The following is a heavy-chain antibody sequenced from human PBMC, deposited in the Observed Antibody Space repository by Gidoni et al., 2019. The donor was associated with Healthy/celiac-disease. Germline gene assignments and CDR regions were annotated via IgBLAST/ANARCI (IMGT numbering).Heavy chain of an antibody. Sequence: EVQLVESGGGLVQPGGSLRLSCAASGFTFSSYWMHWVRPAPGKGLVWVSRINSDGSSKSYADSVKGRFTISRDNAKNTLYLQMNSLRAEDTAVYYCARAELKLLWFGELTTWGQGTLVTVSS. CDR1: GFTFSSYW. CDR3: ARAELKLLWFGELTT. V-gene: IGHV3-74*01. CDR2: INSDGSSK. D-gene: IGHD3-10*01. J-gene: IGHJ5*02.